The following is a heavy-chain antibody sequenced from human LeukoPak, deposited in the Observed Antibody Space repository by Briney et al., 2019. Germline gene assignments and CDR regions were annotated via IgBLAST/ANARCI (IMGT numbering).Heavy chain of an antibody. Sequence: PGRSLRLSCAASGFTFSSYSMNWVRQAPGKGLEWVSSISSSSYIYYADSVKGRFTISRDNAKNSLYLQMNSLRAEDTAVYYCARDLEDYWGQGTLVTVSS. CDR1: GFTFSSYS. V-gene: IGHV3-21*01. CDR3: ARDLEDY. J-gene: IGHJ4*02. D-gene: IGHD5-24*01. CDR2: ISSSSYI.